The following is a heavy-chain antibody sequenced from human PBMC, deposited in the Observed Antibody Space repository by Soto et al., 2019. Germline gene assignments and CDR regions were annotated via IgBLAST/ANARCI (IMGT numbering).Heavy chain of an antibody. CDR3: AREAGYCSSTSCRDLDY. V-gene: IGHV1-18*01. J-gene: IGHJ4*02. Sequence: ASVKVSCKASGYTFTSYGSSWVRQAPRQWLEWMGWISAYNGNTNYAQKLQGRVTMTTDTSTSTAYMELRSLRSDDTAVYYCAREAGYCSSTSCRDLDYWGQGTLVTVSS. D-gene: IGHD2-2*01. CDR1: GYTFTSYG. CDR2: ISAYNGNT.